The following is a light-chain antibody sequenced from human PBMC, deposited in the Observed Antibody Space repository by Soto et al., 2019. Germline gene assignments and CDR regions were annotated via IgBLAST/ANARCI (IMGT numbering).Light chain of an antibody. V-gene: IGKV1-5*03. J-gene: IGKJ1*01. CDR1: HSISSW. CDR3: QQYNSFPT. CDR2: KAS. Sequence: DIQMTQSPSTLSASVGDRVTITCRASHSISSWSAWYQQKPGKAPKLLIYKASSLESGVPSRFSGSGSGTEFTLTISSLQPDDFASYYCQQYNSFPTFGQGTKVEIK.